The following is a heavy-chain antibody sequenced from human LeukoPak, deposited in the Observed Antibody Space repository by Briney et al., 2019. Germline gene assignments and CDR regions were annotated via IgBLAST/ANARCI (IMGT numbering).Heavy chain of an antibody. CDR1: GFTFSSYG. CDR3: ARDNGFWTFDY. V-gene: IGHV3-30*19. J-gene: IGHJ4*02. CDR2: ISSDGNKE. D-gene: IGHD3/OR15-3a*01. Sequence: GGSLRLSCAASGFTFSSYGMHWVRQAPGKGLEWVAIISSDGNKEYYSDSVQGRFTISRDNSRNTLYLQMNSLRTEDTAVYYCARDNGFWTFDYLGQGTLVTVSS.